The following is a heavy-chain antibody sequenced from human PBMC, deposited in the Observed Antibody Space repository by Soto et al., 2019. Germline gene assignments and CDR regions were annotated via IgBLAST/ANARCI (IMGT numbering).Heavy chain of an antibody. CDR3: AKAPPYCGGDCPIDY. J-gene: IGHJ4*02. D-gene: IGHD2-21*02. CDR1: GFTFSSYA. V-gene: IGHV3-23*01. CDR2: ISGSGGST. Sequence: PGESLKISCAASGFTFSSYAMSWVRQAPGKGLEWVSAISGSGGSTYYADSVKGRFTISRDNSKNTLYLQMNSLRAEDTAVYYCAKAPPYCGGDCPIDYWGQGTLVTVSS.